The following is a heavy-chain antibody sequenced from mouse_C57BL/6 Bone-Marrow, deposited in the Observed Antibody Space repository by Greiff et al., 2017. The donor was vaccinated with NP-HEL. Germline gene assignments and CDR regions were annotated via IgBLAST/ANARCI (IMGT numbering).Heavy chain of an antibody. CDR3: TWVVFAY. Sequence: EVKLMESGGGLVQPGGSMILSCVASGFTFSNYWMNWVRQSPEKGLEWVAQIRLKSDNYATHYAESVKGRFTISRDDSKSSVYLQMNNVRAEDTGIYYCTWVVFAYWGQGTLVTVSA. D-gene: IGHD1-1*02. J-gene: IGHJ3*01. CDR2: IRLKSDNYAT. V-gene: IGHV6-3*01. CDR1: GFTFSNYW.